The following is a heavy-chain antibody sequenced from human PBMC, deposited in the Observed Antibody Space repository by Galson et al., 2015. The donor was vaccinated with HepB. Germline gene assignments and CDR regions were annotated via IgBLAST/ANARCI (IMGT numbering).Heavy chain of an antibody. CDR3: ARYPSRELLTAIDY. CDR2: ISYDGSNK. Sequence: LRLSCAASGFTFSSYAMHWVRQAPGKGLEWVAVISYDGSNKYYADSVKGRFTISRDNSKNTLYLQMNSLRAEDTAVYFCARYPSRELLTAIDYWGQGTLVTVSS. D-gene: IGHD1-26*01. CDR1: GFTFSSYA. J-gene: IGHJ4*02. V-gene: IGHV3-30-3*01.